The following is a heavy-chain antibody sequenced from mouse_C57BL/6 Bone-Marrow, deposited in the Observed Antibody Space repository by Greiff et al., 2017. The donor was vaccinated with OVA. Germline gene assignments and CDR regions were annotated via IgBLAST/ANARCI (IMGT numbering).Heavy chain of an antibody. CDR2: IWRGGST. D-gene: IGHD5-1*01. CDR1: GFSLTSYG. CDR3: PKISVSTPYSFDY. Sequence: QVQLQQSGPGLVQPSQSLSITCTVSGFSLTSYGVHWVRQSPGKGLEWLGVIWRGGSTDYNAAFMSRLSITKDNSKSQFFFKMNSLQADDTAIYYCPKISVSTPYSFDYWGQGPTLPVSP. J-gene: IGHJ2*01. V-gene: IGHV2-5*01.